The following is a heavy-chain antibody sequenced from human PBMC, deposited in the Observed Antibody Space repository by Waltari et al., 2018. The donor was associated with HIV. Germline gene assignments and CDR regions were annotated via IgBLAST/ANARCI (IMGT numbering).Heavy chain of an antibody. D-gene: IGHD1-1*01. CDR2: LSGSGGST. J-gene: IGHJ6*02. Sequence: EVQLLESGGGLVQPGGYLRLPCVGPGLTFGTYGMTWVRQAPGKGLEWVSGLSGSGGSTHYADSVKGRFTISRDNSNNTSYLQMNSLRAEDTAVYYCAIQYNPLNNYYYGMDVWGQGTTVTVSS. CDR1: GLTFGTYG. V-gene: IGHV3-23*01. CDR3: AIQYNPLNNYYYGMDV.